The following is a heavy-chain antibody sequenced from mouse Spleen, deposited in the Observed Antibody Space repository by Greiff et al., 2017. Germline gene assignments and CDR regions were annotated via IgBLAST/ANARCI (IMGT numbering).Heavy chain of an antibody. V-gene: IGHV1-82*01. D-gene: IGHD3-2*01. Sequence: QVQLKQSGPELVKPGASVKISCKASGYAFSSSWMNWVKQRPGKGLEWIGRIYPGDGDTNYNGKFKGKATLTADKSSSTAYMQLSSLTSEDSAVYFCAKDSSGFLYYAMDYWGQGTSVTVSS. CDR1: GYAFSSSW. CDR3: AKDSSGFLYYAMDY. CDR2: IYPGDGDT. J-gene: IGHJ4*01.